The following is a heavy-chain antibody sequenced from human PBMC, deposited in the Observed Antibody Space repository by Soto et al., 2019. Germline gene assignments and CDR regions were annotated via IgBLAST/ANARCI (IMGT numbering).Heavy chain of an antibody. Sequence: GGSLRLSCAASGFTFSSYNMNWVRQAPGKGLDWVSYISSSSSSIHYADSVKGRFTISRDNAKNSLYLQMNSLRDEDTAVYYCATRPLYGDYAIDFDHWGQGTLVTLSS. J-gene: IGHJ4*02. CDR2: ISSSSSSI. D-gene: IGHD4-17*01. CDR3: ATRPLYGDYAIDFDH. CDR1: GFTFSSYN. V-gene: IGHV3-48*02.